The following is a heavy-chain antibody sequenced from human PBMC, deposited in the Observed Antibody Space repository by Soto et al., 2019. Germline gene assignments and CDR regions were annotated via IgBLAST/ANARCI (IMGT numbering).Heavy chain of an antibody. Sequence: SETLSLTCSVSGGTINSGDYFWSWIRQPPGKGLEWIGSIFYTGSTYYSPSLKSRASMSMDTSKNLFFLRLRSLTAADTAVYFFARVDATLYRHYYLDYWGQGTPVTVSS. CDR1: GGTINSGDYF. V-gene: IGHV4-30-4*01. CDR2: IFYTGST. CDR3: ARVDATLYRHYYLDY. J-gene: IGHJ4*01. D-gene: IGHD2-15*01.